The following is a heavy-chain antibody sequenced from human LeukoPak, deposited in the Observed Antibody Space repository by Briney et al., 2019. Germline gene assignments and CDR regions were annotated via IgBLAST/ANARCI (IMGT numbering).Heavy chain of an antibody. J-gene: IGHJ4*02. V-gene: IGHV3-30*18. CDR1: GFTFSSYG. D-gene: IGHD3-10*01. CDR3: AKDRHLFGELPFDY. Sequence: GGSLRLSCAASGFTFSSYGMHWVHQAPGKGLEWVAVISYDGSNKYYADSVKGRFTISRDNSKNTLYLQMSSLRAEDTAVYYCAKDRHLFGELPFDYWGQGTLVTVSS. CDR2: ISYDGSNK.